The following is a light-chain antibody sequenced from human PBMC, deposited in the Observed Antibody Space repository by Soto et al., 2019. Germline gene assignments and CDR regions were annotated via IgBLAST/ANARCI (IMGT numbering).Light chain of an antibody. CDR2: GVS. Sequence: EIVLTQSPGTLSLSPGERATLSCRASQSVPSNFLAWYQQNPGQAPILLIYGVSRRATGTTDRFSGSGSGTDFTLTISRLEPEDFAVYYCQQYDSSWTFGQGTKVEIK. CDR3: QQYDSSWT. V-gene: IGKV3-20*01. J-gene: IGKJ1*01. CDR1: QSVPSNF.